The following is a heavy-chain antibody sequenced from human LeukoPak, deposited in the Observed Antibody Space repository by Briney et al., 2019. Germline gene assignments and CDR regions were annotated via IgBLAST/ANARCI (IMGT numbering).Heavy chain of an antibody. CDR2: ITSSSTV. Sequence: GGSLRLSCAASGFTFSNYSMNWVRQAPGKGLEWVSYITSSSTVYYAGSVKGRFTISRDNAKNSLFLQMISLRAEDTAVYYCARDYCSGPKCYFIDYWGQGALVTVSS. CDR3: ARDYCSGPKCYFIDY. J-gene: IGHJ4*02. V-gene: IGHV3-48*04. CDR1: GFTFSNYS. D-gene: IGHD2-15*01.